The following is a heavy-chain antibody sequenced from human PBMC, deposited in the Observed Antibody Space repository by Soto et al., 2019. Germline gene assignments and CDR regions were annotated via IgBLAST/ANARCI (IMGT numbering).Heavy chain of an antibody. CDR3: ARDSLPYDYVWGSYGAFDI. CDR1: GYTFTSYG. J-gene: IGHJ3*02. V-gene: IGHV1-18*01. Sequence: QVQLVQSGAEVKKPGASVKVSCKASGYTFTSYGISWVRQAPGQGLEWMGWISAYNGNTNYAQKLQGRVTMTTDTSTSTAYMELRSLRSDDTAVYYCARDSLPYDYVWGSYGAFDIWGQWTMVTVSS. CDR2: ISAYNGNT. D-gene: IGHD3-16*01.